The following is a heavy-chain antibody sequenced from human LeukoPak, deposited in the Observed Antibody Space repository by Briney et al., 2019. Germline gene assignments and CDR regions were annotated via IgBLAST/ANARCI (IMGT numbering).Heavy chain of an antibody. V-gene: IGHV4-59*08. CDR1: GGSITSYY. Sequence: SETLSLTRTVSGGSITSYYWSWIRQPPGKGLEWIGYIYYSGSTNYNPSLRSRVTLSVDTSKNQFSLKLSSVTAADTAVYYCARLRGCSGGSCYHPNFDSWGQGTLVTVSS. J-gene: IGHJ4*02. D-gene: IGHD2-15*01. CDR2: IYYSGST. CDR3: ARLRGCSGGSCYHPNFDS.